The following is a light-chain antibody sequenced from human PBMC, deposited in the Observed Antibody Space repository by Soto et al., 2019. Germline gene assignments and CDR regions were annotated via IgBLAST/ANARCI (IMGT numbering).Light chain of an antibody. V-gene: IGKV1-6*01. J-gene: IGKJ1*01. CDR2: SAS. CDR3: LQDYNSPWT. Sequence: AIQMTQSPSSLSASVGDRVTITCRASQGIRDDLGWYQQKPGKAPNLLIYSASSLQSGVPSRFSGSGSGTDFTLTISSLQPEDFATYYCLQDYNSPWTFGQGTKVDIK. CDR1: QGIRDD.